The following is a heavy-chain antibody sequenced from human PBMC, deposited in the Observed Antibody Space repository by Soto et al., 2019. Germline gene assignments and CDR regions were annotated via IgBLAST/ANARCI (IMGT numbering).Heavy chain of an antibody. J-gene: IGHJ4*02. CDR1: GYTFTSFD. Sequence: ASVKVSCKASGYTFTSFDINWVRQATGQGLEWMGWMNPNSGHTGYAQKFQGRVTMTRDTSISTAYMELSSLRYKDTAVYYCTRGRNSGDGYNGGGYWGEGTLVTVS. CDR2: MNPNSGHT. D-gene: IGHD1-1*01. V-gene: IGHV1-8*01. CDR3: TRGRNSGDGYNGGGY.